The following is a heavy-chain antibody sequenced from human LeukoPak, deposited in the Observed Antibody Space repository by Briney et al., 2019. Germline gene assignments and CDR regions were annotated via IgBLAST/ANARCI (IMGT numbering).Heavy chain of an antibody. CDR3: AKDSPLTTYTSGWSSNSFDY. J-gene: IGHJ4*02. CDR2: ISYDGIDK. D-gene: IGHD6-19*01. V-gene: IGHV3-30*04. CDR1: GFSFSDYS. Sequence: GRSLRLSCAASGFSFSDYSMHWVRQAPGKGLEWVTVISYDGIDKYYADSMKGRFTISRDNSKDTLYLQMYSLRAEDTAVYFCAKDSPLTTYTSGWSSNSFDYWGQGTLVAVSS.